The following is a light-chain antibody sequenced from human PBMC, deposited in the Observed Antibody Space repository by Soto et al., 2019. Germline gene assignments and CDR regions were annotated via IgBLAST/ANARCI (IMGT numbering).Light chain of an antibody. CDR2: EVS. CDR1: SSDVGSYNR. Sequence: QSVLTQPPSVSGSPGQSVTISCTGTSSDVGSYNRVSWFQQPPGTAPKLMIYEVSNRPSGVPGRFSGSKSGNTASLTISGLQAEDESDYYCSSHTSNSTLIFGGGTKLTVL. J-gene: IGLJ2*01. V-gene: IGLV2-18*02. CDR3: SSHTSNSTLI.